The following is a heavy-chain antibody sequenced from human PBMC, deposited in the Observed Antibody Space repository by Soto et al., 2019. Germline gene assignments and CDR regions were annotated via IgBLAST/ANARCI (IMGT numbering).Heavy chain of an antibody. CDR1: GGSISSGGYY. Sequence: QVQLQESGPGLVKPSQTLSLTCTVSGGSISSGGYYWSWIRQHPGKGLEWMGYSYYSGSTYYNPSLKSRVTISVDTSKNQFSLKLSSATAVDTAGYYGASGLRDTAAIWGQGTLVTFSS. J-gene: IGHJ4*02. CDR2: SYYSGST. CDR3: ASGLRDTAAI. D-gene: IGHD5-18*01. V-gene: IGHV4-31*03.